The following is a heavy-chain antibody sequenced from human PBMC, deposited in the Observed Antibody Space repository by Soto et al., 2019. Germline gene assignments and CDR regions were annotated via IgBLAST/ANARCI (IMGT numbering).Heavy chain of an antibody. D-gene: IGHD3-3*01. CDR2: ISGSGGST. CDR3: AKEGNYVFLSGDSGMDV. Sequence: EVQLLESGGGLVQPGGSLRLSCAASGFTFSSYVMSWVRQAPGKGLEWVSAISGSGGSTYYADSVKGRFTISRDNSMNARYREMNSLRAEDTAVYYCAKEGNYVFLSGDSGMDVWGQGTTVTVSS. CDR1: GFTFSSYV. J-gene: IGHJ6*02. V-gene: IGHV3-23*01.